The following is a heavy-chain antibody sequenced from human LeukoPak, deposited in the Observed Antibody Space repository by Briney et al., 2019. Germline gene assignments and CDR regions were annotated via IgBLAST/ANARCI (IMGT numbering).Heavy chain of an antibody. CDR3: ARVNTIFGVVIIPYYYYYMDV. CDR2: IYHSGST. D-gene: IGHD3-3*01. CDR1: GYSISSGYY. V-gene: IGHV4-38-2*01. J-gene: IGHJ6*03. Sequence: KPSETLSLTCAVSGYSISSGYYWGWIRPPPGKGLEWIGSIYHSGSTYYNPSLKSRVTISVDTSKNQFSLKLSSVTAADTAVYYCARVNTIFGVVIIPYYYYYMDVWGKGTTVTVSS.